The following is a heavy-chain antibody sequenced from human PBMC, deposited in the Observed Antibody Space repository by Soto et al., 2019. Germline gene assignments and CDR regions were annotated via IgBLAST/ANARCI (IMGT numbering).Heavy chain of an antibody. Sequence: SETLSLTCAVYGGFVSSGNYYWSWIRQPPGKGLEWIGEMSHSGGTHFNPSLKSRVTISVDTSKNQFSLKMSSVTAADTALYYCARVERGTAKTVVDAFDIWGPGTMVTV. CDR1: GGFVSSGNYY. CDR2: MSHSGGT. CDR3: ARVERGTAKTVVDAFDI. V-gene: IGHV4-61*01. D-gene: IGHD2-21*02. J-gene: IGHJ3*02.